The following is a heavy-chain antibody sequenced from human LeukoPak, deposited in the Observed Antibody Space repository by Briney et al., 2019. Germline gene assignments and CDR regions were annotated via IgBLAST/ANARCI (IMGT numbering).Heavy chain of an antibody. Sequence: PGGSLRLSCPVSGFTFSSYAMSWVRQAPGKGLEWVAVISYDGSNKYYADSVKGRFTISRDNSKNTLYLQMNSLRAEDTAVYYCAKDSGKGVVPAAPHIYVGHPPDYWGQGTLVTVSS. V-gene: IGHV3-30*04. CDR2: ISYDGSNK. J-gene: IGHJ4*02. CDR1: GFTFSSYA. D-gene: IGHD2-2*01. CDR3: AKDSGKGVVPAAPHIYVGHPPDY.